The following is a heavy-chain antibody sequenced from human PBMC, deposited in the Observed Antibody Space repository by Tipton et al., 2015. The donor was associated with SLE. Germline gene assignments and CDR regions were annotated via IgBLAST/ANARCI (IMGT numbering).Heavy chain of an antibody. V-gene: IGHV4-38-2*02. CDR2: VYHRGNT. D-gene: IGHD6-13*01. CDR3: ARGKIAAAGWYYFEY. J-gene: IGHJ4*02. Sequence: TLSLTCSLSGYSISRCYYWGWIRQSPGKGLEWIGSVYHRGNTYYNPSLKSRLTISVDTSKSQFSLKLRSVTAADTAVYYCARGKIAAAGWYYFEYWGQGTLVTVSS. CDR1: GYSISRCYY.